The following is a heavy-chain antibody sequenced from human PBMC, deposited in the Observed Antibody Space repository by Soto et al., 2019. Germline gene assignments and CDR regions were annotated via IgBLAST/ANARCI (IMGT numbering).Heavy chain of an antibody. Sequence: HPVGSLRLSCSTSGFSFGDFALSWVRQAPGRGLEWVGIIRGNTYDGRTAYAASVKGRFTISKDESNSIAYLQMDSLKSEDTGMYYCAKDFSTSRLGFDYWGLGTLVTVSS. V-gene: IGHV3-49*04. CDR1: GFSFGDFA. J-gene: IGHJ4*02. CDR3: AKDFSTSRLGFDY. CDR2: IRGNTYDGRT.